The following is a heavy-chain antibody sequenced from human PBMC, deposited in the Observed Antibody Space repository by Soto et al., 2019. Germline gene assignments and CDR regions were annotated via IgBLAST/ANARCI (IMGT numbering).Heavy chain of an antibody. Sequence: PSETLSLTCTVSGGSISSSSYYWGWIRQPPGKGLEWIGSIYYSGSTYYNPSLKSRVTISVDTSKNQFSLKLSSVTAAATAVYYCAIPGSYGYGCFDYWGQGTLVTVSS. D-gene: IGHD5-18*01. CDR1: GGSISSSSYY. CDR3: AIPGSYGYGCFDY. CDR2: IYYSGST. J-gene: IGHJ4*02. V-gene: IGHV4-39*01.